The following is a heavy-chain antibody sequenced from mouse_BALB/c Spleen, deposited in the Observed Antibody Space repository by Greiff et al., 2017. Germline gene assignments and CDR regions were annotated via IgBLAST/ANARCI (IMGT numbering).Heavy chain of an antibody. J-gene: IGHJ4*01. V-gene: IGHV1S56*01. CDR3: ARSLAGYYYAMDY. CDR2: IYPGNVNT. Sequence: QVQLKQSGPELVKPGASVRISCKASGYTFTSYYIHWVKQRPGQGLEWIGWIYPGNVNTKYNEKFKGKATLTADKSSSTAYMQLSSLTSEDSAVYFCARSLAGYYYAMDYWGQGTSVTVSS. CDR1: GYTFTSYY. D-gene: IGHD6-2*01.